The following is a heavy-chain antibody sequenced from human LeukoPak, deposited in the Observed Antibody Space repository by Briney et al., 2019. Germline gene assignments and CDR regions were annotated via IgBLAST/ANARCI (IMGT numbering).Heavy chain of an antibody. CDR3: AREPNSYDYDYHYYYMDV. V-gene: IGHV4-39*02. J-gene: IGHJ6*03. CDR1: GGSISSRSYY. CDR2: LYYSGST. Sequence: SETLSLTCTVSGGSISSRSYYWGWIRQPPGKGLEWIGRLYYSGSTYYNPSLKSRVTISVDTSKNQFSLKLSSVTAADTAVYYCAREPNSYDYDYHYYYMDVWGKGTTVTVS. D-gene: IGHD5-18*01.